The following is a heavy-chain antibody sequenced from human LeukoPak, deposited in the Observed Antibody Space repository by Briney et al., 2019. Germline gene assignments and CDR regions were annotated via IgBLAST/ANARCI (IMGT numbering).Heavy chain of an antibody. Sequence: GGSLGLSCAASGFTFSSYSMNWFGQAPGRGLKWAYSISSSSSYIYYADSVKGRFTISRDNAKNSLYLQMNSLRAEDTAVYYCARPYGSGSYSDLGMDVWGQGTTVTVSS. CDR1: GFTFSSYS. V-gene: IGHV3-21*01. D-gene: IGHD3-10*01. CDR3: ARPYGSGSYSDLGMDV. J-gene: IGHJ6*02. CDR2: ISSSSSYI.